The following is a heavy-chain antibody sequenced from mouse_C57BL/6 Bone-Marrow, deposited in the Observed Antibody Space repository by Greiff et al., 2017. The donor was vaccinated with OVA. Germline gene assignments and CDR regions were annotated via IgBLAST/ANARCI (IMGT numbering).Heavy chain of an antibody. CDR3: ARGGTGTWFAY. Sequence: VQLQQSGAELVRPGTSVKMSCKASGYTFTNYWIGWAKQRPGHGLEWIGDIYPGGGYTNYDEKFKGKATLTADKSSSTAYMQFSSLTSEDSAIYYCARGGTGTWFAYWGQGTLVTVSA. CDR2: IYPGGGYT. J-gene: IGHJ3*01. V-gene: IGHV1-63*01. CDR1: GYTFTNYW. D-gene: IGHD4-1*01.